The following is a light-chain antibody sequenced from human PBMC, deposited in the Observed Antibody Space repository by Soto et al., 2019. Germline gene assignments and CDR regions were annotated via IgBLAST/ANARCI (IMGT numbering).Light chain of an antibody. V-gene: IGKV1-12*01. CDR2: AAS. CDR1: QGISSW. J-gene: IGKJ4*01. Sequence: DIQMTQSPSSVSASVGDRVTITCRASQGISSWLAWYQQKPGQAPKLLIFAASSLQSGVPPRFSGSESGTEFTLTISSLQPEDVATYYCQQDSSYPLTFGGGTKVDI. CDR3: QQDSSYPLT.